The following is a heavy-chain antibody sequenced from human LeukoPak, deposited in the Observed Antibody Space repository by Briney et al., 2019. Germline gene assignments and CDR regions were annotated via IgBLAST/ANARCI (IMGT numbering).Heavy chain of an antibody. Sequence: ASVKVSCKASGYTSTGYYMHWVRQAPGQGLEWMGWINPNSGGTNYAQKFQGRVTMTRDTSISTAYMELSRLRSDDTAVYYCAKGAAAGSGAFNIWGQGTMVTVSS. CDR2: INPNSGGT. CDR1: GYTSTGYY. CDR3: AKGAAAGSGAFNI. V-gene: IGHV1-2*02. D-gene: IGHD6-13*01. J-gene: IGHJ3*02.